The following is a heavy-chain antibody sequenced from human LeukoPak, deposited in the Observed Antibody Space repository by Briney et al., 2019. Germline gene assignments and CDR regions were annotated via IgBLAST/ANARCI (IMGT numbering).Heavy chain of an antibody. CDR1: GGSITRYY. J-gene: IGHJ4*02. Sequence: SETLSLTCTVSGGSITRYYWSWIRQPPGKGLEWIGYIYYSGSTNYNPSLKSRVTISVDTSKNQFSLKLSSVTAADTAVYYCARHAYGDSNFDYWGQGTLVTVSS. D-gene: IGHD4-17*01. CDR2: IYYSGST. V-gene: IGHV4-59*08. CDR3: ARHAYGDSNFDY.